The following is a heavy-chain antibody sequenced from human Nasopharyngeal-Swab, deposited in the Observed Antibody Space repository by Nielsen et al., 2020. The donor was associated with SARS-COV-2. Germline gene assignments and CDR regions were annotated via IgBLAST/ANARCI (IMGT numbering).Heavy chain of an antibody. D-gene: IGHD5-12*01. CDR2: IYPGDSDT. CDR3: ARPPIRLYSGWVDY. J-gene: IGHJ4*02. Sequence: KVSCKGSGYSFTSYWIGWVRQMPGKGLEWMGIIYPGDSDTRYSPSFQGQVTISADKSISTAYLQWSSLKASDTATYYCARPPIRLYSGWVDYWGQGTLVTVSS. CDR1: GYSFTSYW. V-gene: IGHV5-51*01.